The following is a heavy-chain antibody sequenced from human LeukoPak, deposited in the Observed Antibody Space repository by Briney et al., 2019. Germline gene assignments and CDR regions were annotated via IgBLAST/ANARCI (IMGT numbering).Heavy chain of an antibody. CDR2: INPNSGGT. V-gene: IGHV1-2*02. J-gene: IGHJ5*02. CDR3: ASAAVVVPAAMLSGSSP. Sequence: ASVKVSCKASGYTFTGYYMHWVRQAPGQGLEWMGWINPNSGGTNYAQKFQGRATMTRDTSISTAYMELSRLRSDDTAVYYCASAAVVVPAAMLSGSSPWGQGTLVTVSS. D-gene: IGHD2-2*01. CDR1: GYTFTGYY.